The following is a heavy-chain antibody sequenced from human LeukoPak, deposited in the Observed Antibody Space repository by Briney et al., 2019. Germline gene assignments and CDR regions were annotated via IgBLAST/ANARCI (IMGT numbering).Heavy chain of an antibody. CDR3: AKDVDSSGPDY. CDR1: GFTFSDYY. Sequence: GGSLRLSCAASGFTFSDYYMIWIRQAPGKGLECVSYISNSGNSVYYADSVKGRFTISRDNSKNTLYLQMNSLRAEDTAVYYCAKDVDSSGPDYWGQGTLVTVSS. CDR2: ISNSGNSV. J-gene: IGHJ4*02. V-gene: IGHV3-11*04. D-gene: IGHD3-22*01.